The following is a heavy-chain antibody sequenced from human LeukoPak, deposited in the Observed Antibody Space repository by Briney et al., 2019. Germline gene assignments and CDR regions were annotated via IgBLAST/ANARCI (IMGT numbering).Heavy chain of an antibody. D-gene: IGHD6-13*01. J-gene: IGHJ4*02. CDR1: GFTFSNYG. CDR3: AKDPRRYSRTGGYFDY. Sequence: PGGSLRLSCAASGFTFSNYGMHWVRQAPGKGLEWVAFISYDGSYKYYADSVKGRFTISRDNSENTLYLQMNSLRAEDTAVYYCAKDPRRYSRTGGYFDYWGQGTLVTVSS. V-gene: IGHV3-30*18. CDR2: ISYDGSYK.